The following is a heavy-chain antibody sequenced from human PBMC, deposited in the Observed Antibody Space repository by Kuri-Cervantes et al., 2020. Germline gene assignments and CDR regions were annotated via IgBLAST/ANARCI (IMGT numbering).Heavy chain of an antibody. CDR3: ATLEPRDSSGYYSYYYYMDV. V-gene: IGHV3-15*01. J-gene: IGHJ6*03. D-gene: IGHD3-22*01. CDR2: IKSKTDGGTT. CDR1: GFIFSNTW. Sequence: GESLKISCAASGFIFSNTWMSWVRRAPGKGLEWVGRIKSKTDGGTTDYAAPVKGRFTISRDDSKNTLYLQMNSLKTEDTAVYYCATLEPRDSSGYYSYYYYMDVWGKGTTVTVSS.